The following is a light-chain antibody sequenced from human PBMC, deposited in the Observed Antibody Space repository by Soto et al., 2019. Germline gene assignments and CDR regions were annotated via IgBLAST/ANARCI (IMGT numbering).Light chain of an antibody. V-gene: IGLV1-44*01. Sequence: QSVLAQPPSASGTPGQTITISCSGGSSNIKTNGVSWYQQVPGAAPKLLIDSNSQRPSGAPDRFSGSKSGTSASLAISGLQSEDEATYHCSPWDDRRNGLLFGGGTQLTVL. CDR2: SNS. J-gene: IGLJ2*01. CDR1: SSNIKTNG. CDR3: SPWDDRRNGLL.